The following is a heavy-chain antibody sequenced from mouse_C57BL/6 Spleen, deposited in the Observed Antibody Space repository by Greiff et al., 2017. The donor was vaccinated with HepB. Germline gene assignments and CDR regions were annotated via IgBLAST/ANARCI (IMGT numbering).Heavy chain of an antibody. D-gene: IGHD2-1*01. CDR2: ISSGGDYI. J-gene: IGHJ2*01. CDR3: TRTFYYGTPDY. V-gene: IGHV5-9-1*02. CDR1: GFTFSSYA. Sequence: EVQLVESGEGLVKPGGSLKLSCAASGFTFSSYAMSWVRQTPEKRLEWVAYISSGGDYIYYADTVKGRFTISRNNARNTLYLQMSSLKSENTAMYYCTRTFYYGTPDYWGQGTTLTVSS.